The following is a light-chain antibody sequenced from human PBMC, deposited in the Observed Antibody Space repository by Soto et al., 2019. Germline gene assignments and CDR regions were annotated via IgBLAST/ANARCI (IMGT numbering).Light chain of an antibody. CDR1: SSDVGSYNL. V-gene: IGLV2-23*02. CDR3: CSYAGSSTVV. Sequence: QSALTQPASVSGSPGQSITISCTGTSSDVGSYNLVSWYQQHPGKAPKLMIYEVSKRPSGVSNCFSGSKSGNTASLTISGLQADDEADYYCCSYAGSSTVVFGGGTKLTVL. CDR2: EVS. J-gene: IGLJ2*01.